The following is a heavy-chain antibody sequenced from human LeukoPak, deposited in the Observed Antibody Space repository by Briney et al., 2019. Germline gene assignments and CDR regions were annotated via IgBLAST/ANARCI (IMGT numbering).Heavy chain of an antibody. CDR1: GYTFTSYG. CDR2: IIPIFGTA. D-gene: IGHD2-2*01. J-gene: IGHJ4*02. Sequence: ASVKVSCKASGYTFTSYGISWVRQAPGQGLEWMGGIIPIFGTANYAQKFQGRVTTTADESTSTAYMELSSLRSEDTAVYYCARGRYCSSTSCYFGVLFDYWGQGTLVTVSS. CDR3: ARGRYCSSTSCYFGVLFDY. V-gene: IGHV1-69*13.